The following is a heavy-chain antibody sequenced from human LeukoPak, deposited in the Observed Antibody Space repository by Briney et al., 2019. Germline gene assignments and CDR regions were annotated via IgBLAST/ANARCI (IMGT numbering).Heavy chain of an antibody. CDR2: IYYSGST. V-gene: IGHV4-59*01. Sequence: SETLSLTCTVSGFTISSYYWSWIRQPPGKGLEWVGYIYYSGSTNYNPSLKSRVTISVDTSKNQSSLKLSSVSAADTAVYYCARVDTAMVIRYWGQGTLVTVPS. D-gene: IGHD5-18*01. J-gene: IGHJ4*02. CDR3: ARVDTAMVIRY. CDR1: GFTISSYY.